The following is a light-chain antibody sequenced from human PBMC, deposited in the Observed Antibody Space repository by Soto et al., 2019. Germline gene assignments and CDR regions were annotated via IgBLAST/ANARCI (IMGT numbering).Light chain of an antibody. CDR3: QQYYNWPPWT. Sequence: EIVMTQSPATLSVSPGERATLCCRASQNINSDLAWYQHKPGQAPRLLIYAASTRATGIPARFSGSGSGTEFALTISSLQSEDVAVYYCQQYYNWPPWTFGQGTKVEV. CDR2: AAS. CDR1: QNINSD. V-gene: IGKV3-15*01. J-gene: IGKJ1*01.